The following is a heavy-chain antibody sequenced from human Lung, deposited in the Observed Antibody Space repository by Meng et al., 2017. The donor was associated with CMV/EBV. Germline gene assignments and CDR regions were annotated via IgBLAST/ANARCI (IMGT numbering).Heavy chain of an antibody. D-gene: IGHD2-2*02. Sequence: SXKGSGYSFTSYWIGWVRQMPGKGLEWMGIIYPGDSDTRYSPSFQGQVTISADKSISTAYLQWSSLKASDTAMYYCARQSSLGYCSSTSCYSYYGMDVXGQGXTVTVSS. CDR3: ARQSSLGYCSSTSCYSYYGMDV. J-gene: IGHJ6*02. CDR2: IYPGDSDT. CDR1: GYSFTSYW. V-gene: IGHV5-51*01.